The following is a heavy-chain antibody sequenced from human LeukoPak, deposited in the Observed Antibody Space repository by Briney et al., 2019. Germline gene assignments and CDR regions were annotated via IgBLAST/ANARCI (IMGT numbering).Heavy chain of an antibody. D-gene: IGHD1-26*01. CDR3: ARDGRFPPEVLPRYFDY. J-gene: IGHJ4*02. V-gene: IGHV4-34*01. CDR1: GGSFSGYY. Sequence: SETLSLTCAVYGGSFSGYYWSWIRQPPGKGLEWIGEINHSGSTNYNPSLKSRVTISVDTSKNQFSLKLSSVTAAGTAVYYCARDGRFPPEVLPRYFDYWGQGTLVTVSS. CDR2: INHSGST.